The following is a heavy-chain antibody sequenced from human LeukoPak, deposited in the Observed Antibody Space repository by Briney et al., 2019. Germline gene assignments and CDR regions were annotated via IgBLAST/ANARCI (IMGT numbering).Heavy chain of an antibody. CDR3: AADRGYSYRYGFDY. J-gene: IGHJ4*02. D-gene: IGHD5-18*01. CDR1: GYTLTELS. V-gene: IGHV1-24*01. Sequence: GASVTVSYMVSGYTLTELSMHWVRQAPGKGREWMGGFDPEDGEKIYAQKFQGTITITENTSTDTASMELSSLKSDDKAVYFCAADRGYSYRYGFDYWGQGTLVTVSS. CDR2: FDPEDGEK.